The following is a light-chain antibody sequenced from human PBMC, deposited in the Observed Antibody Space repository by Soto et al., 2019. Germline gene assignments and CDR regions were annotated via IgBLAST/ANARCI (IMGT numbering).Light chain of an antibody. CDR3: QQYYSAHRT. V-gene: IGKV4-1*01. CDR1: QSVLYSINAKNY. J-gene: IGKJ1*01. CDR2: WAS. Sequence: DIVMTQSPDSLAVSLGERASINCKSSQSVLYSINAKNYLAWYQQKPGQPPKLLFHWASSRESGVPDRFSGSGFGADCTLTISSLQAEDVSGYCCQQYYSAHRTFGQGTKVAIK.